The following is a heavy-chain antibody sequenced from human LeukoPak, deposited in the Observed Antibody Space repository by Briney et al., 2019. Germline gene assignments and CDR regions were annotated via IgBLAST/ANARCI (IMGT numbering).Heavy chain of an antibody. CDR1: GFTFDDYA. D-gene: IGHD3-22*01. J-gene: IGHJ4*02. V-gene: IGHV3-43D*03. Sequence: PGGSLRLSCAASGFTFDDYAMHWVRHAPGKGLEWVSLISWDGGSTYYADSVKGRFTISRDNSKNSLYLQMNSLRAEDTALYYCAKDHAHRRDRYYYDSSGSYYFDYWGQGTLVTASS. CDR3: AKDHAHRRDRYYYDSSGSYYFDY. CDR2: ISWDGGST.